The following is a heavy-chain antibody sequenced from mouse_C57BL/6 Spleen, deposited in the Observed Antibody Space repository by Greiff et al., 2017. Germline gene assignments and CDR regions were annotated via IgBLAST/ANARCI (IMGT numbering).Heavy chain of an antibody. CDR1: GYTFTDYK. J-gene: IGHJ3*01. CDR2: INPDSGGT. Sequence: VQLKESGPELVKPGASVKIPCKASGYTFTDYKMDWVKQSHGKSLEWIGDINPDSGGTIYNQKFKGKATVTVDKSSSTAYMELRSLTSEDTAVYYGARSSTRITDAGLAYWGQGTLVTVSA. V-gene: IGHV1-18*01. CDR3: ARSSTRITDAGLAY. D-gene: IGHD2-4*01.